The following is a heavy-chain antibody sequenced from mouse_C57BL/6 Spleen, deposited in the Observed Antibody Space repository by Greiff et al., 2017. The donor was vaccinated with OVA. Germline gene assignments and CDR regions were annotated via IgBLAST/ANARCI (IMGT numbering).Heavy chain of an antibody. D-gene: IGHD2-12*01. CDR3: ARYESFYAMDY. CDR2: IYPSDSET. J-gene: IGHJ4*01. V-gene: IGHV1-61*01. Sequence: QVQLQQPGAELVRPGSSVKLSCKASGYTFTSYWMDWVKQRPGQGLEWIGNIYPSDSETHYNQKFKDKATLTVDKSSSTAYMQLSGLTSEDSAVYYCARYESFYAMDYWGQGTSVTVSS. CDR1: GYTFTSYW.